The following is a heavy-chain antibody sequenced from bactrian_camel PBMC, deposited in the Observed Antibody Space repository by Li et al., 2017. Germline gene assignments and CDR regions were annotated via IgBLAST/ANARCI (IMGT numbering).Heavy chain of an antibody. CDR2: VSSRDKT. J-gene: IGHJ4*01. D-gene: IGHD4*01. V-gene: IGHV3S57*01. Sequence: HVQLVESGGGSVQAGGSLRLSCQASGYMFSAWCMAWFRQAPGKEREGVASVSSRDKTYYADSVKGRFTISREKDTLYLQMNSLKPEDATMYYCAYDTQFCGGANCADERFGGDCTNWGQGTHVTVS. CDR3: AYDTQFCGGANCADERFGGDCTN. CDR1: GYMFSAWC.